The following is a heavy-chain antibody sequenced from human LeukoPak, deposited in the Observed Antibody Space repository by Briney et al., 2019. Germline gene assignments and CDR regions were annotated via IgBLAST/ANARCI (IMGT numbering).Heavy chain of an antibody. V-gene: IGHV3-74*01. J-gene: IGHJ4*02. D-gene: IGHD6-19*01. Sequence: PGGSLRLSCAASVFTFSDYWMHWGRQAPGKGLVWVSRIKTDGRSTNYADSVKGRFTISRDNAKNTLYMQMNSLRAEDTAVYYCARGRIGGWTDYWGQGTLVTVSS. CDR3: ARGRIGGWTDY. CDR2: IKTDGRST. CDR1: VFTFSDYW.